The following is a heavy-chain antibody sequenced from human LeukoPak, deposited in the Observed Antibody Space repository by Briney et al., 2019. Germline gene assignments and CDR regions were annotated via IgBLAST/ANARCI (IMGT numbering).Heavy chain of an antibody. CDR1: GFTFSSYA. J-gene: IGHJ3*02. CDR3: AKGAVRGVIITPSSDAFDI. V-gene: IGHV3-23*01. Sequence: GGSLRLSCAASGFTFSSYAMSWVRQAPGKGLEWVSAISGSGGSTYYADSVKGRFTISRDNSKNTMYLQMNSLRAEDTAVYYCAKGAVRGVIITPSSDAFDIWGQGTMVTVSS. CDR2: ISGSGGST. D-gene: IGHD3-10*01.